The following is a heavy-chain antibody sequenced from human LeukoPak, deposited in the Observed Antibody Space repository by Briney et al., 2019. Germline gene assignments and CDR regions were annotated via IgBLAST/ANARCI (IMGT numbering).Heavy chain of an antibody. CDR3: AKYQAPGDYYDSSGFMGDAFDI. J-gene: IGHJ3*02. CDR2: ISGSGGST. Sequence: GGSLRLSCAASGFTFSSYSMNWVRQAPGKGLEWVSAISGSGGSTYYADSVKGRFTISRDNSKNTLYLQMNSLRAEDTAVYYCAKYQAPGDYYDSSGFMGDAFDIWGQGTMVTVSS. D-gene: IGHD3-22*01. CDR1: GFTFSSYS. V-gene: IGHV3-23*01.